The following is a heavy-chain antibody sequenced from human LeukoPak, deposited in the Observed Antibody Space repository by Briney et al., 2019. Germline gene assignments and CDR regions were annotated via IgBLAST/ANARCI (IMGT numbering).Heavy chain of an antibody. V-gene: IGHV3-30*03. CDR3: ARDDLAGVGATIGCGY. Sequence: GGSLRLSCAASGFTFSSYSMNWVRQAPGKGLEWVAVISYDGSNKYYADSVKGRFTISRDNSKNTLYLQMNSLRAEDTAVYYCARDDLAGVGATIGCGYWGQGTLVTVSS. CDR2: ISYDGSNK. J-gene: IGHJ4*02. D-gene: IGHD1-26*01. CDR1: GFTFSSYS.